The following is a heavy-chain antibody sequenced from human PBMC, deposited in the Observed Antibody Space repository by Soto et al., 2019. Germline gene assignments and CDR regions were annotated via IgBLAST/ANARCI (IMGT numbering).Heavy chain of an antibody. D-gene: IGHD3-22*01. J-gene: IGHJ6*02. CDR1: GGSFSGYY. Sequence: QVQLQQWGAGLLKPSETLSLTCAVYGGSFSGYYWSWIRQPPGKGLEWIGEINHSGSTNYNPSLKSRVTISVDTSKNQFSLKLRSVTAADTAVYYCARAPHYYDSSGYYYPHYYYYGMGVWGQGTTVTVSS. CDR3: ARAPHYYDSSGYYYPHYYYYGMGV. V-gene: IGHV4-34*01. CDR2: INHSGST.